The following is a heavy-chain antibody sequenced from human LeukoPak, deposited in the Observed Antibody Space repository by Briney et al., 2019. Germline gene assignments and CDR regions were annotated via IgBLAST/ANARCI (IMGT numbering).Heavy chain of an antibody. V-gene: IGHV4-39*01. Sequence: SETLSLTCTVSGGSLSSSHYYWGWIRQPPGKGLEWIGSIYYSVSTYYNPSLKSRVTISVDTSKNQFSLQLTSVTAAGTAVYYCARPAMSNSYDSSGYFVWGQGTLVTVSS. CDR3: ARPAMSNSYDSSGYFV. CDR1: GGSLSSSHYY. D-gene: IGHD3-22*01. J-gene: IGHJ4*02. CDR2: IYYSVST.